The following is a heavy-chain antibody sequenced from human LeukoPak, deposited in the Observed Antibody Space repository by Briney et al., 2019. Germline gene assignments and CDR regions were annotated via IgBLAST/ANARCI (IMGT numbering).Heavy chain of an antibody. CDR2: IYYSGST. CDR1: GGSISRYY. J-gene: IGHJ4*02. Sequence: SETLSLTCTVSGGSISRYYWTWIRQPPGKGLEWIGYIYYSGSTNYNPSLKSRVTISVDTPKNQFSLKLNSVTAADTAVYYCARVSGYDWESFYDYWGQGTLVTVSS. V-gene: IGHV4-59*01. CDR3: ARVSGYDWESFYDY. D-gene: IGHD5-12*01.